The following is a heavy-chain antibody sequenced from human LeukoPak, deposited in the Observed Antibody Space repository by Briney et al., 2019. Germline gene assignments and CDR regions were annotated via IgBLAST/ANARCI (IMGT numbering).Heavy chain of an antibody. V-gene: IGHV3-48*03. CDR2: ISSSGTTI. D-gene: IGHD5-24*01. CDR3: ARDHRDGYNAGDTFDI. J-gene: IGHJ3*02. CDR1: GVTFSSFE. Sequence: PGGSLRLSCAASGVTFSSFEMNWGRQAPGKGLGWISYISSSGTTIYYADSVKGRFTISRDNAKNSLYLQMNSLRAEDTAVYYCARDHRDGYNAGDTFDIWGQGTMVTVSS.